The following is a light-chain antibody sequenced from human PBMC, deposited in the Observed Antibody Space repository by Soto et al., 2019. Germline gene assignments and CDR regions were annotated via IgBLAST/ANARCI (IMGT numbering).Light chain of an antibody. Sequence: QPVLTQPPSASGTPGQGVTISCSGSTSNIGSNYVYWYQQLPGTAPKLLIYRNNQRPSGVPDRFSGSKSGTSASLAISGLRSDDEADYFCATWDDSLNGFYVFGTGTKLTV. V-gene: IGLV1-47*01. CDR3: ATWDDSLNGFYV. CDR2: RNN. J-gene: IGLJ1*01. CDR1: TSNIGSNY.